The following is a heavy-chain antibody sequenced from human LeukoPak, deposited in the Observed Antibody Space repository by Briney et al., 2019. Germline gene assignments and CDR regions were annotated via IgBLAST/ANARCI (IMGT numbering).Heavy chain of an antibody. CDR3: ARGTLGGIAATGNVDY. CDR1: GGSFSGYY. J-gene: IGHJ4*02. CDR2: INHSGST. V-gene: IGHV4-34*01. D-gene: IGHD6-13*01. Sequence: SETLSLTCAVYGGSFSGYYWSWIRQPPGKGLEWIGEINHSGSTNYNPSLKSRVTISVDTSKNQFSLKLSSVTAADTAVYYCARGTLGGIAATGNVDYWGQGTLVTVSS.